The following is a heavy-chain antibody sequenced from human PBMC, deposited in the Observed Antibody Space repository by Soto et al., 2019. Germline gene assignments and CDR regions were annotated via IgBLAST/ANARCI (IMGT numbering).Heavy chain of an antibody. J-gene: IGHJ6*02. CDR1: GFTFSSYA. Sequence: QVQLVESGGGVVQPGRSLRLSCAASGFTFSSYAMHWVRQAPGKGLEWVAVISYDGSNKYYADSVKGRFTISRDNSKNTLYLQMNSLRAEDTAVYYCARDYSSSWPYYYYYYGMDVWGQGTTVTVSS. CDR3: ARDYSSSWPYYYYYYGMDV. D-gene: IGHD6-13*01. CDR2: ISYDGSNK. V-gene: IGHV3-30-3*01.